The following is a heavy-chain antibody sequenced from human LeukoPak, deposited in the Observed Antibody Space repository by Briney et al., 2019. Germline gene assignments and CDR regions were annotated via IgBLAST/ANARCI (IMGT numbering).Heavy chain of an antibody. CDR1: GFILSYYW. J-gene: IGHJ4*02. CDR3: ARYDGGVAIDY. CDR2: IKEDGSDK. D-gene: IGHD3-16*01. V-gene: IGHV3-7*01. Sequence: GRSLRLSCAASGFILSYYWMSWVRQAPGKGLEWVANIKEDGSDKYYVDSVKGRFTISRHNAENSLYLQMNSLRAEDTAVYYCARYDGGVAIDYWGQGTLVTVSS.